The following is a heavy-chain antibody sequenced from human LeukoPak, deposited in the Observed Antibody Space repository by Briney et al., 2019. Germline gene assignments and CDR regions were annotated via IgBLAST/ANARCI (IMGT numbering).Heavy chain of an antibody. Sequence: GGSLRLSCAASGFTFSSYAMSWVRQAPGKGLEWVSAISGSGGSTYYADSVKGRFTISRDNSKNTLYLQMNSLRAEDTAVYYCARDPNAAVAGTGYYWGQGTLVTVSS. J-gene: IGHJ4*02. V-gene: IGHV3-23*01. D-gene: IGHD6-19*01. CDR2: ISGSGGST. CDR3: ARDPNAAVAGTGYY. CDR1: GFTFSSYA.